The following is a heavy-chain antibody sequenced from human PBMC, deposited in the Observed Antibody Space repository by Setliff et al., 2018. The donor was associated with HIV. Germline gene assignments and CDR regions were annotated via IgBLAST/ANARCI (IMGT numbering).Heavy chain of an antibody. CDR2: IYHSGST. CDR3: ARGVEFDY. V-gene: IGHV4-38-2*01. CDR1: GYSISSGYY. Sequence: ETLSLICAVSGYSISSGYYWGWIRQPPGKGLEWIGSIYHSGSTYDSPSLKSRVTISIDTSKNQFSLKLSSVTAADTAVYYCARGVEFDYWGQGTLVNVSS. J-gene: IGHJ4*02.